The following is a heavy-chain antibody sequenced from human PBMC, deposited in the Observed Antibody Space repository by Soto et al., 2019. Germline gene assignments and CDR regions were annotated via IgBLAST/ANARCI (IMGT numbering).Heavy chain of an antibody. Sequence: GGSLRLSCAASGFTFSSYSMNWVRQAPGKGLEWVSYISSSSSTIYYADSVKGRFTISRDNAKNSLYLQMNSLRAEDTAVYYCARDHARGPNSRWYFDYWGQGTLVTVSS. CDR3: ARDHARGPNSRWYFDY. CDR2: ISSSSSTI. J-gene: IGHJ4*02. CDR1: GFTFSSYS. V-gene: IGHV3-48*01. D-gene: IGHD2-15*01.